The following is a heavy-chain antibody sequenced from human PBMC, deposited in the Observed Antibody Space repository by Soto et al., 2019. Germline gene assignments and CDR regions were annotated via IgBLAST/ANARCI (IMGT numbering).Heavy chain of an antibody. J-gene: IGHJ4*02. Sequence: EVQLVESGGGLVQPGGSLRLSCEASGFTFSRDEMNWVRQAPGKGLEWIAYIQNHGYSTHYADSVKGRFTISRDNANNTLYLQMSSLTAEDTAIYYCARGYDAGCHFGYWGQGVLVTVSS. D-gene: IGHD1-20*01. CDR3: ARGYDAGCHFGY. V-gene: IGHV3-48*03. CDR1: GFTFSRDE. CDR2: IQNHGYST.